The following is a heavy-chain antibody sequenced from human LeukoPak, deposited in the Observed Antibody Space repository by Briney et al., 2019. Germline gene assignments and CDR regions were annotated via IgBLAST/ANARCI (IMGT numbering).Heavy chain of an antibody. Sequence: GGSLRLSCAASGFTFDDYAMHWVRQTPGKGLEWVSAISWNSGSIGYAVSVKGRFTISRDNAKDSLYLQMNSLRPEDTALYYCAKSASYYYDCSGPDYWGQGTLVTVSS. D-gene: IGHD3-22*01. J-gene: IGHJ4*02. V-gene: IGHV3-9*01. CDR3: AKSASYYYDCSGPDY. CDR1: GFTFDDYA. CDR2: ISWNSGSI.